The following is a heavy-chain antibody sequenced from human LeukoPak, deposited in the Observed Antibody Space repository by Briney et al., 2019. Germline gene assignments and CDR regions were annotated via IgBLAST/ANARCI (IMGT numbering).Heavy chain of an antibody. D-gene: IGHD4-17*01. V-gene: IGHV4-34*01. Sequence: SETLSLTCAVYGGSFSDYYWTWIRQPPGKGLEWIGEIYHSGSTNYNPSLKSRVTISVDTSKNQSSLKLYSVTAADTAVYYCARGGDYGDYVFHYWGQGTLVTVSS. J-gene: IGHJ4*02. CDR3: ARGGDYGDYVFHY. CDR2: IYHSGST. CDR1: GGSFSDYY.